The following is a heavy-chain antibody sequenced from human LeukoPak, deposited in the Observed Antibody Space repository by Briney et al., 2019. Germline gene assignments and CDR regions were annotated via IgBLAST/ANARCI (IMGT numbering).Heavy chain of an antibody. V-gene: IGHV1-18*01. CDR3: ARIAWSSSSCTYSGRRRVRGGSLDP. J-gene: IGHJ5*02. CDR2: ISSYNGNT. Sequence: GASVTVSCKASGYTFTTYGISWVRQAPGHGLEWMGWISSYNGNTSYAEKLQGRITMTKDTATSTAYLELRSLRSDDTAVYYCARIAWSSSSCTYSGRRRVRGGSLDPWGQGTLVTVSS. CDR1: GYTFTTYG. D-gene: IGHD2-2*01.